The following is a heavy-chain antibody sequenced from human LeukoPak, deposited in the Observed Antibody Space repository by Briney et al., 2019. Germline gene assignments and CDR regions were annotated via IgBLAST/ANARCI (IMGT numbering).Heavy chain of an antibody. Sequence: ASVKVSCKASGYTFTSYGISWVRQAPGQGLEWMGWISAYNGNTNYAQKLQGRVTMTTDTSTSTAYRELRSLRSDDTAVYYCARDRISSWTKMGAFDIWGQGTMVTVSS. D-gene: IGHD6-13*01. CDR1: GYTFTSYG. J-gene: IGHJ3*02. V-gene: IGHV1-18*01. CDR2: ISAYNGNT. CDR3: ARDRISSWTKMGAFDI.